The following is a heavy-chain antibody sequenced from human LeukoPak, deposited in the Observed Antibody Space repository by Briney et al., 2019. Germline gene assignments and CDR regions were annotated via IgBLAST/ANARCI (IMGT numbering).Heavy chain of an antibody. V-gene: IGHV4-30-4*01. CDR3: ARAPVDCSGGSCYGFDY. J-gene: IGHJ4*02. Sequence: PSQTLSLTCTVSGGSISSGDYYWSWIRQPPGKGLEWIGYIYYSGSTYYNPSLKSRVTISVDTSKNQFSLKLSSVTAADTAVYYCARAPVDCSGGSCYGFDYWGQGTLVTVSS. CDR1: GGSISSGDYY. D-gene: IGHD2-15*01. CDR2: IYYSGST.